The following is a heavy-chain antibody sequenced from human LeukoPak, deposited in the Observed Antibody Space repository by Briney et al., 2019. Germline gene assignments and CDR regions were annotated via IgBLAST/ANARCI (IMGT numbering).Heavy chain of an antibody. CDR2: ISNSGSTI. CDR3: ARGAYCSSTSCYSTRYYYYYYMDV. CDR1: GFTFSVYY. Sequence: GGSLRLSCAASGFTFSVYYMTWIRQAPGKGLEWVSYISNSGSTIYYADSVKGRFTISRDNSKNTLYLQMNSLRAEDTAVYYCARGAYCSSTSCYSTRYYYYYYMDVWGKGTTVTVSS. J-gene: IGHJ6*03. V-gene: IGHV3-11*04. D-gene: IGHD2-2*01.